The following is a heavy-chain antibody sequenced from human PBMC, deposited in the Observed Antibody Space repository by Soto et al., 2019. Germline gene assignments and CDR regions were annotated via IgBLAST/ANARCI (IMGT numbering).Heavy chain of an antibody. CDR2: IIPIFGTA. V-gene: IGHV1-69*01. D-gene: IGHD3-22*01. CDR3: ARQLAYYYDSSGYYFYY. J-gene: IGHJ4*02. Sequence: QVQLVQSGAEVKKPGSSVKVSCKASGGTFSSYAISWVRQAPGQGLEWMGGIIPIFGTANYAQKFQGRVTITADESTITAYMELSSLRSEDTAVYYCARQLAYYYDSSGYYFYYWGQGTLVTVSS. CDR1: GGTFSSYA.